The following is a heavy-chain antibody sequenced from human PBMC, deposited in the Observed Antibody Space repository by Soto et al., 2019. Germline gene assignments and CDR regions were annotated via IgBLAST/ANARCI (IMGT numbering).Heavy chain of an antibody. Sequence: EVQLVESGGGLVQPGGSLRLSCAASGFTFSDYWMSWVRQAPGKGLECVANIKTDGSEKYYVDPVKGRFTISRENAKNSLYLQMNSLRAKDTAVYYCASSMGRGGNDYWGQGTLVAVSS. CDR3: ASSMGRGGNDY. CDR2: IKTDGSEK. D-gene: IGHD3-10*01. CDR1: GFTFSDYW. J-gene: IGHJ4*02. V-gene: IGHV3-7*05.